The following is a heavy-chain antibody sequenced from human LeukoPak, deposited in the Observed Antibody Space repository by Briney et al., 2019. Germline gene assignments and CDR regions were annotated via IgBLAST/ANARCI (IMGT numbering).Heavy chain of an antibody. J-gene: IGHJ4*02. D-gene: IGHD6-13*01. CDR3: ARDRGTAAAGPDFDY. Sequence: SETLSLTCAVYGGSFSGYYWSWIRQPPGKGLEWIGEINHSGSTNYNPSLKSRVTISVDTSKDQFSLKLSSVTAADTAVYYCARDRGTAAAGPDFDYWGQGTLVTVSS. CDR2: INHSGST. CDR1: GGSFSGYY. V-gene: IGHV4-34*01.